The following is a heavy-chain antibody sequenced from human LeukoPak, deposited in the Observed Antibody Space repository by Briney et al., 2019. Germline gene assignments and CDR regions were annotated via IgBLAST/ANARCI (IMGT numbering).Heavy chain of an antibody. Sequence: ASVKVSCKASGYSFTSYYMHWVRQAPGQGLEWMGIINPSGGSTSYAQKFQGRVTMTRDTSTSTVYMELSSLRSEDTAVYYCARDDSVRRYYDSSGYSPDYWGREPWSPSPQ. CDR2: INPSGGST. V-gene: IGHV1-46*01. D-gene: IGHD3-22*01. CDR3: ARDDSVRRYYDSSGYSPDY. CDR1: GYSFTSYY. J-gene: IGHJ4*02.